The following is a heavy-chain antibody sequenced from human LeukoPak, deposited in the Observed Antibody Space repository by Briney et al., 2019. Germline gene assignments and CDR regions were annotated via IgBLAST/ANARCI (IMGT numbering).Heavy chain of an antibody. Sequence: SETLSLTCTVSGGSISSSSYYWGWIRQPPGKGLEWIGSIFYSGSTYYNPSLESRVTIPVDTSKNQFSLKLSSVTAADTAVYYCARQFYYDSGGSHYWGQGTLVTVSS. CDR2: IFYSGST. CDR1: GGSISSSSYY. J-gene: IGHJ4*02. D-gene: IGHD3-22*01. CDR3: ARQFYYDSGGSHY. V-gene: IGHV4-39*01.